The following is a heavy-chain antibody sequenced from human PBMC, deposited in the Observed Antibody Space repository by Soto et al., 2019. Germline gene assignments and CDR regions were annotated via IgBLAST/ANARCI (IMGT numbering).Heavy chain of an antibody. V-gene: IGHV3-33*01. CDR3: AREKPAALYYYYGMDV. CDR1: GFTFSSYG. CDR2: IWYDGSNK. D-gene: IGHD2-2*01. J-gene: IGHJ6*02. Sequence: GGSLRLSCGASGFTFSSYGMHWVRQAPGKGLEWVAVIWYDGSNKYYADSVKGRFTISRDNSKNTLYLQMNSLRAEDTAVYYCAREKPAALYYYYGMDVWGQGTTVTVSS.